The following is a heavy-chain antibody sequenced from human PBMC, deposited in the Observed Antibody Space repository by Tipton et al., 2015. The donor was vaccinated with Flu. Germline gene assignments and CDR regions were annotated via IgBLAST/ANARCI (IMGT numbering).Heavy chain of an antibody. D-gene: IGHD3-22*01. CDR2: IYTSGST. CDR3: ATLAYYDSSGYYYLFDY. Sequence: TLSLTCTVSGGSISSYYWSWIRQPAGQGLEWIGRIYTSGSTNYNPSLKSRVTMSVDTSKNQFSLKLSSVTAADTAVYYCATLAYYDSSGYYYLFDYWGQGTLVTVSS. CDR1: GGSISSYY. J-gene: IGHJ4*02. V-gene: IGHV4-4*07.